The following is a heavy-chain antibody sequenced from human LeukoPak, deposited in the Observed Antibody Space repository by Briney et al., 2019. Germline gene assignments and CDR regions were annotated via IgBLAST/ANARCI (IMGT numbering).Heavy chain of an antibody. CDR2: ISSSSSTI. Sequence: GGSLRLSCAASGFTFSSYSMNWVRQAPGKGLEWVSYISSSSSTIYYADSVKGRFTISRDNAKNSLYLQMNSLRAEDTAVYYCARDHYYDSSGYVHGVARPPDYWGQGTLVTVSS. V-gene: IGHV3-48*01. J-gene: IGHJ4*02. CDR1: GFTFSSYS. D-gene: IGHD3-22*01. CDR3: ARDHYYDSSGYVHGVARPPDY.